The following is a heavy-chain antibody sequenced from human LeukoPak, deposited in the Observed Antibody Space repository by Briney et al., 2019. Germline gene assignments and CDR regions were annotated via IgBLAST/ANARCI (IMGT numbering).Heavy chain of an antibody. CDR3: AKRGVVIRVILVGFHKEAYYFDS. CDR2: ISDSGGRT. J-gene: IGHJ4*02. Sequence: GSLRLSCAVSGITLSNYGVSWVRQAPGKGLEWVAGISDSGGRTNYADSVKGRFTISRDNPKNTIYLQMNSLRAEDTAVYFCAKRGVVIRVILVGFHKEAYYFDSWGQGALVTVYS. CDR1: GITLSNYG. V-gene: IGHV3-23*01. D-gene: IGHD3-22*01.